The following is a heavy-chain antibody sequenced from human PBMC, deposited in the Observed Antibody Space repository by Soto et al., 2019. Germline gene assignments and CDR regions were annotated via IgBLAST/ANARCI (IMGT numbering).Heavy chain of an antibody. CDR1: GYSFTTSG. J-gene: IGHJ4*02. V-gene: IGHV1-18*01. CDR3: ARRLYGDYDY. CDR2: ISTYNGNT. Sequence: QAQLVQSGAEVKEPGASVKVSWKASGYSFTTSGITWVRRAPGQGLEWMGWISTYNGNTNYAQKLQDRVTLTTDTSTSTAYMELRSLRSDDTAVYYCARRLYGDYDYWGQGTLVTVSS. D-gene: IGHD4-17*01.